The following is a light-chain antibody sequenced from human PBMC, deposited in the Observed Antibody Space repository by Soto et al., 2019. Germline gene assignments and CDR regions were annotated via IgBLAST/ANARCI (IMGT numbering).Light chain of an antibody. V-gene: IGLV4-69*01. Sequence: QSVLTQSPSASASLGASVKLTCTLSSGHSSYAIAWHQQQPEKGPRYLMKLNSDGSHSKGDGIPDRFSGSSSGAERYLTISSLQSEDEADYYWQTWGTGTVVFGGGTKVTVL. CDR1: SGHSSYA. CDR3: QTWGTGTVV. CDR2: LNSDGSH. J-gene: IGLJ2*01.